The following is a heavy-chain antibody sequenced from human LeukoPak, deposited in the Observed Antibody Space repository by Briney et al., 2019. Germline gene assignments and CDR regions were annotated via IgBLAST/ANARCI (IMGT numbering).Heavy chain of an antibody. Sequence: GGSLRLSCAASGFTFSSYWMHWVRQAPGKGLEWVAVISYDGSNKYYADSVRGRFTISRDNSKNTLYLQMNSLRAEDTAVYYCARDYGTGFDYWGQGTLVTVSS. V-gene: IGHV3-30-3*01. CDR3: ARDYGTGFDY. CDR2: ISYDGSNK. D-gene: IGHD1-14*01. CDR1: GFTFSSYW. J-gene: IGHJ4*02.